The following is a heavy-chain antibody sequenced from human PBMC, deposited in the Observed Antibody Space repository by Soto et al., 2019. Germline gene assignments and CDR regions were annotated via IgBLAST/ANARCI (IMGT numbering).Heavy chain of an antibody. J-gene: IGHJ6*02. CDR3: ARTGHAVEYYYYGMDV. CDR1: GGSISSSSYY. Sequence: SETLSLTCTVSGGSISSSSYYWGWIRQPPGKGLEWIGSIYYSGSTYYNPSLKSRVTISADTSKNQFSLKLSSVTAADTAVYYCARTGHAVEYYYYGMDVWGQGTTVTVSS. CDR2: IYYSGST. V-gene: IGHV4-39*01.